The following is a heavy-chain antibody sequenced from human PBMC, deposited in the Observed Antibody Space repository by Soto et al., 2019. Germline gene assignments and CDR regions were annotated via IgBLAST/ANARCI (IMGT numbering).Heavy chain of an antibody. J-gene: IGHJ2*01. V-gene: IGHV3-30*18. D-gene: IGHD3-22*01. CDR2: ISPDSSYK. CDR1: GFNFSTYS. Sequence: QVHLVESGGGAVQPGRSLTLSCATSGFNFSTYSMHWVRRAPGKGLEWVAVISPDSSYKHTADSVKGRFTVSRDNSKNTLFLQMSSLRTDETAVYSCTKDYGGYYPRTYWYFDVWGRGTLVSVSS. CDR3: TKDYGGYYPRTYWYFDV.